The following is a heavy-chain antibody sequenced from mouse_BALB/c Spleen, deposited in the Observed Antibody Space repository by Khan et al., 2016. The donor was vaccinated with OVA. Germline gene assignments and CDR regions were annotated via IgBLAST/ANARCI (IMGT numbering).Heavy chain of an antibody. Sequence: QVQLQQSGAELVKPGASVRLSCKASGYSFTSYYLYWVKQRPGHGLEWIGDINPSNGGTHFNEKFKNKVTLTVEKSSSTAYMQLSILTSKDSAVYYCTRSVYGTFAYWSQGTLVTVSA. CDR2: INPSNGGT. D-gene: IGHD2-1*01. CDR1: GYSFTSYY. CDR3: TRSVYGTFAY. J-gene: IGHJ3*01. V-gene: IGHV1S81*02.